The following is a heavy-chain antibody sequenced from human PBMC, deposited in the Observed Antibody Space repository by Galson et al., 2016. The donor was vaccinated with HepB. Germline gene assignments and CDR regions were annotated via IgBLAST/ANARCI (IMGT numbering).Heavy chain of an antibody. CDR2: IYQTGTA. D-gene: IGHD1-26*01. V-gene: IGHV4-4*02. J-gene: IGHJ4*02. Sequence: SETLSLTCAVSDATISNDSWWSWVRQSPEEGFEWLGEIYQTGTANYNPSFTRRATISVDTSKNEISLRLDSVTAADTAVYYCARGTLGTTASMAFDYWGQGTQVSVSS. CDR3: ARGTLGTTASMAFDY. CDR1: DATISNDSW.